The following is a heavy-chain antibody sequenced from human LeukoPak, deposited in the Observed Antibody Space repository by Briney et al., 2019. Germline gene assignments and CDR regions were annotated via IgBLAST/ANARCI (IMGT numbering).Heavy chain of an antibody. Sequence: SLRLSCAASGFSFSSYAMHWVRQAPRKGLEWVAVVPYDGSNKYYADSVKSRFTTSRDNSKNTLYLQMNSLRAEDTAVYYCARDGEPPHGYSGYELEYYFDYWGQGTLVTVSS. D-gene: IGHD5-12*01. J-gene: IGHJ4*02. CDR2: VPYDGSNK. V-gene: IGHV3-30-3*01. CDR3: ARDGEPPHGYSGYELEYYFDY. CDR1: GFSFSSYA.